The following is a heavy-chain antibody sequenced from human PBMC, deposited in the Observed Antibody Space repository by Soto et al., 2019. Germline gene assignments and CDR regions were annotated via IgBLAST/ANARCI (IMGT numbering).Heavy chain of an antibody. J-gene: IGHJ4*02. CDR1: GYTFTSYD. D-gene: IGHD1-26*01. V-gene: IGHV1-8*01. CDR3: AREYRGSRD. Sequence: QVQLVQSGAEVKKPGASVKVSCKASGYTFTSYDINWVRQATGQGLEWMGWMNPNSGNTGYAQKLQGGVNMTRNTSISTAYMELRSLRYEDTAVYYCAREYRGSRDWGQGTLVTVSS. CDR2: MNPNSGNT.